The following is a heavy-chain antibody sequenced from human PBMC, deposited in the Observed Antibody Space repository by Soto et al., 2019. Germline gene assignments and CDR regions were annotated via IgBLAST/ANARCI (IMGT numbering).Heavy chain of an antibody. V-gene: IGHV3-48*01. CDR3: ARVPYYDFWSGYFDAFDI. CDR2: ISSSSSTI. CDR1: GFTFSSYA. Sequence: GGSLRLSCAASGFTFSSYAMSWVRQAPGKGLEWVSYISSSSSTIYYADSVKGRFTISRDNAKNSLYLQMNSLRAEDTAVYYCARVPYYDFWSGYFDAFDIWGQGTMVT. D-gene: IGHD3-3*01. J-gene: IGHJ3*02.